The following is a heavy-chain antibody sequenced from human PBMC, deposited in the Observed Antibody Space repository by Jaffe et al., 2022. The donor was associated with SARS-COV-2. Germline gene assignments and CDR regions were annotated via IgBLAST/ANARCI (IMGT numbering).Heavy chain of an antibody. Sequence: EVQLVESGGGLVQPGGSLRLSCAASGFTFSSYWMHWVRQAPGKGLVWVSRINSDGSSTSYADSVKGRFTISRDNAKNTLYLQMNSLRAEDTAVYYCARVYGDPKYYYGMDVWGQGTTVTVSS. D-gene: IGHD4-17*01. CDR3: ARVYGDPKYYYGMDV. V-gene: IGHV3-74*01. CDR2: INSDGSST. CDR1: GFTFSSYW. J-gene: IGHJ6*02.